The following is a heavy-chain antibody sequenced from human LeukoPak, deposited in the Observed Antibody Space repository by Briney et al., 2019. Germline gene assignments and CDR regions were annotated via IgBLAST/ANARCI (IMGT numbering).Heavy chain of an antibody. CDR2: INHSGGT. V-gene: IGHV4-34*01. CDR1: GFTFSYYY. CDR3: ARDGYGNGRFGELYHYYYYGMDV. Sequence: GSLRLSCAASGFTFSYYYMSWIRQPPGKGREWIGEINHSGGTNYTPSLKSRVTISVDTSKNQFSLKLSSVTAADTAVYYCARDGYGNGRFGELYHYYYYGMDVWGQGTTVTVSS. J-gene: IGHJ6*02. D-gene: IGHD3-10*01.